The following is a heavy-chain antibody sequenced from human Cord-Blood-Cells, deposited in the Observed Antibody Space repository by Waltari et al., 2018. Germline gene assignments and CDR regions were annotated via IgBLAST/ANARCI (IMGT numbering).Heavy chain of an antibody. CDR1: GGSFSGYY. CDR3: ARSSGYSGYDYAFDI. D-gene: IGHD5-12*01. CDR2: IKHSGSN. V-gene: IGHV4-34*01. Sequence: QVQLQQWGAGLLKPSETLSLTCAVYGGSFSGYYWSWIRQPTGKGLEWIGEIKHSGSNNYNPSLKSRVTISVDTSKTQFSLKLSSVTAADTAVYYCARSSGYSGYDYAFDIWGQGTMVTVSS. J-gene: IGHJ3*02.